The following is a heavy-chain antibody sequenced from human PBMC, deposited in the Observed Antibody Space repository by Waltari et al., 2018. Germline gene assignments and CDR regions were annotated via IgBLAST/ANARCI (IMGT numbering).Heavy chain of an antibody. Sequence: QVQLVESGGGVVQPGRSLRLSCAASGFTFSSYALHWVRQAPGKGLEWVAVISYDGSNKYYADSVKGRFTISRDNSKNTLYLQMNSLRAEDTAVYYCARPVAGTSAFDIWGQGTMVTVSS. CDR2: ISYDGSNK. CDR3: ARPVAGTSAFDI. D-gene: IGHD6-19*01. V-gene: IGHV3-30-3*01. J-gene: IGHJ3*02. CDR1: GFTFSSYA.